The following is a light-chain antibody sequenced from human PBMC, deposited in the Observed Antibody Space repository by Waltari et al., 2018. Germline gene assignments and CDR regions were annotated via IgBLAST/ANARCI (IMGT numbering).Light chain of an antibody. Sequence: QSPPTQPPPVSGPPRPSVTTPCTGPSSHVRSYNYVCWYQQHPGKAPRLMIYDVNKRPSGVPDRFSGSKSGNTASLTISGLQAEDEADYYCCAYAGSAIFGGGTELTVL. J-gene: IGLJ2*01. CDR1: SSHVRSYNY. V-gene: IGLV2-11*01. CDR2: DVN. CDR3: CAYAGSAI.